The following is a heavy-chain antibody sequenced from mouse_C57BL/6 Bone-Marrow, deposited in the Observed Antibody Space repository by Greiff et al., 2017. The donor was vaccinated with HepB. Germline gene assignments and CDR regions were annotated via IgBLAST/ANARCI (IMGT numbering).Heavy chain of an antibody. J-gene: IGHJ4*01. V-gene: IGHV14-4*01. CDR1: GFNIKDDY. Sequence: EVQLQQSGAELVRPGASVKLSCTASGFNIKDDYMHWVKQRPEQGLEWIGWIDPENGDTEYASKFQGKATITADTSSNTAYLQLSSLTSEDTAVYYCTTGGVGSSRDYAMDYWGQGTSVTVSS. CDR3: TTGGVGSSRDYAMDY. CDR2: IDPENGDT. D-gene: IGHD1-1*01.